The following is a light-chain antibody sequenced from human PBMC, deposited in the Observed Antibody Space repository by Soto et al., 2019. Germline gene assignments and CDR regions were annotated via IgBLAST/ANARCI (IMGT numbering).Light chain of an antibody. CDR1: HSLVHSDGRTY. CDR3: LVGTHGVT. V-gene: IGKV2-30*02. CDR2: TAS. J-gene: IGKJ5*01. Sequence: MAQSPLSLPVTLGQPASIACRPSHSLVHSDGRTYLSWFQQRPGQPPSRLIYTASSRDSGVPDRISGGASGTDSPLRISRVEDEDVGVYCCLVGTHGVTFGQGTRLEIK.